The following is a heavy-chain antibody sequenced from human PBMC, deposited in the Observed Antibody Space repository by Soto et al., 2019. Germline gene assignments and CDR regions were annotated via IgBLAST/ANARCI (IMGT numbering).Heavy chain of an antibody. D-gene: IGHD3-22*01. J-gene: IGHJ3*02. Sequence: GGSLRLSCAASGFTFSSYSMNWVRQAPGKGLEWVSYISSSSSTIYYADSVKGRFTISRDNAKNSLYLQMNSLRAEDTAMYYCARGDYYDSSGPFSDAFDIWGQGTMVTVS. CDR1: GFTFSSYS. V-gene: IGHV3-48*04. CDR2: ISSSSSTI. CDR3: ARGDYYDSSGPFSDAFDI.